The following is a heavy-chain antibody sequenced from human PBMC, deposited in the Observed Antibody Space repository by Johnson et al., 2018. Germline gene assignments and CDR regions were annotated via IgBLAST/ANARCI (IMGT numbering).Heavy chain of an antibody. CDR1: GFTFSSYG. CDR2: IWYDGSNK. J-gene: IGHJ6*02. V-gene: IGHV3-33*01. D-gene: IGHD3-10*01. CDR3: ARDHHFPITRVRGRDGMDV. Sequence: QVQLVESGGGVVQPGRSLRLSCAASGFTFSSYGMHWVRQAPGKGLEWVAVIWYDGSNKYYADSVKGRFTIPRDNSKNPLYLQMNSLRAEDTAVYYCARDHHFPITRVRGRDGMDVWGQGTTVTVSS.